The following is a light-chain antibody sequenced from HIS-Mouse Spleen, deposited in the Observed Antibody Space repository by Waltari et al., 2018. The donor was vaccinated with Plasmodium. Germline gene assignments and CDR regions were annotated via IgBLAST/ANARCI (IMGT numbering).Light chain of an antibody. CDR1: ALPKKY. V-gene: IGLV3-10*01. CDR3: YSTDSSGNHRV. CDR2: EEG. J-gene: IGLJ3*02. Sequence: SYELTQPPSVSVSPGQTARITCSGDALPKKYAYWYQQKSVQAPVLVNYEEGKRPSGIADSFSGCSSWTMATLIISEAQVEDEADYYCYSTDSSGNHRVFGGGTKLTVL.